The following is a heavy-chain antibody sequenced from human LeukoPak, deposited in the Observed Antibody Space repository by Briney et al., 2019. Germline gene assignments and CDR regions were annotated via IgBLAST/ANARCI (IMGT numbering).Heavy chain of an antibody. V-gene: IGHV3-23*01. D-gene: IGHD3-10*01. CDR1: GFAFSSLD. CDR3: AKGRGHITMVRGVIINPSFYYYGMGV. CDR2: ISAGGDRT. Sequence: PGGSLRLSCAASGFAFSSLDMGWVRQAPRKGLEWVSAISAGGDRTYYADSVRGRFTLSRDKSKNTLYLQMNSLRAEDTAVYCCAKGRGHITMVRGVIINPSFYYYGMGVWGQGTTVTVSS. J-gene: IGHJ6*02.